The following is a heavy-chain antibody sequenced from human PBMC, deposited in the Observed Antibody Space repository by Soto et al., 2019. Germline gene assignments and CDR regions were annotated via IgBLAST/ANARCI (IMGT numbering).Heavy chain of an antibody. V-gene: IGHV1-18*04. Sequence: QVQLVQSGPDLKRPGASMKVSCKASGYTFTSYGISWVRHAPGQGLEWMAWISPLKGRTQYSQKAQGRVTLSTDTSSNTAYMEMTPLRVDDPPVYYCAMDYGDRPEYFKHWGQGTLVTVS. D-gene: IGHD4-17*01. J-gene: IGHJ1*01. CDR3: AMDYGDRPEYFKH. CDR2: ISPLKGRT. CDR1: GYTFTSYG.